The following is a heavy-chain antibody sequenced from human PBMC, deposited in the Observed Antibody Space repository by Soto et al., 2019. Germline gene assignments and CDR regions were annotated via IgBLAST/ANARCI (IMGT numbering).Heavy chain of an antibody. V-gene: IGHV4-39*01. CDR2: IYYSGST. Sequence: SETLSLTCTVSGGSISSSSYYWGWIRQPPGKGLEWIGSIYYSGSTYYNPSLKSRVTISVDTSKNQFSLKLSSVTAADTAVYYCARHITGIDYWGQGTLVTVSS. D-gene: IGHD3-10*01. J-gene: IGHJ4*02. CDR1: GGSISSSSYY. CDR3: ARHITGIDY.